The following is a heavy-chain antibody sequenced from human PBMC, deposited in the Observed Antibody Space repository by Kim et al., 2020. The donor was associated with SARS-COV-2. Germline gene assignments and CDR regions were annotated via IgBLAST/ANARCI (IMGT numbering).Heavy chain of an antibody. J-gene: IGHJ4*02. D-gene: IGHD1-26*01. Sequence: TNYNPSLKSRVTISVDTSKNQFSLKLSSVTAADTAVYYCARVNSGSYLDYWGQGTLVTVSS. CDR3: ARVNSGSYLDY. CDR2: T. V-gene: IGHV4-34*01.